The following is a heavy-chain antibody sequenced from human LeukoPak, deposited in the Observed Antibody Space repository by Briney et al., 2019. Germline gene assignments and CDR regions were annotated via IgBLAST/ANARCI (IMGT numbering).Heavy chain of an antibody. V-gene: IGHV4-59*05. Sequence: SETLSLTCTVSGGSISSYYWSWIRQPPGKGLEWIGSIYYSGSTYYNPSLKSRVTISVDTSKNQFSLKLSSVTAADTAVYYCARRRYIVVVPAAMGFDYWGQGTLVTVSS. CDR1: GGSISSYY. D-gene: IGHD2-2*01. CDR2: IYYSGST. J-gene: IGHJ4*02. CDR3: ARRRYIVVVPAAMGFDY.